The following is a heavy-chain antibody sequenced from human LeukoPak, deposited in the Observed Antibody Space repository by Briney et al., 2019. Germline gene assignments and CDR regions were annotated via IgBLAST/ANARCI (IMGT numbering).Heavy chain of an antibody. V-gene: IGHV3-23*01. CDR1: GFTFSTYP. CDR2: ISGSGGNT. J-gene: IGHJ4*02. Sequence: PGGSLRLSCAASGFTFSTYPIICVRQAPGKGLEWVSGISGSGGNTYYAHSVKRRFTISRDNSMNTLYLQMNSLRADDTAVYYCAKDGGYWGQGTLVTVSS. CDR3: AKDGGY.